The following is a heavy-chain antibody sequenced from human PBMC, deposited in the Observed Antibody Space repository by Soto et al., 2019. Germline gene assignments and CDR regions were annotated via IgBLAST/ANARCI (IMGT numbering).Heavy chain of an antibody. CDR3: ARDGGQLVRVDYYYYGMDV. Sequence: SETLSLTCTVSGGSISSYYWSWIRQPPGKGLEWIGYIYYSGSTYYNPSLKSRVTISVDTSKNQFSLKLSSVTAADAAVYYCARDGGQLVRVDYYYYGMDVWGQGTTVTVSS. V-gene: IGHV4-59*01. D-gene: IGHD6-13*01. CDR1: GGSISSYY. CDR2: IYYSGST. J-gene: IGHJ6*02.